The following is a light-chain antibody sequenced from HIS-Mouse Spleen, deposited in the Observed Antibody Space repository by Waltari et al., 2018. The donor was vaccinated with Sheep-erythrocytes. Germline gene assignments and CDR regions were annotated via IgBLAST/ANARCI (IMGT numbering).Light chain of an antibody. J-gene: IGLJ1*01. CDR3: CSYAGSYNHV. Sequence: QSALTQPRSVSGSPGQSVTIPCTGTSSDVGGYNYVSWYQQHPGKAPKLMIYDVSKRPSGVPDRFSGPNTGNTASLTISGLQAEDEADYYCCSYAGSYNHVFATGTKVTVL. CDR2: DVS. CDR1: SSDVGGYNY. V-gene: IGLV2-11*01.